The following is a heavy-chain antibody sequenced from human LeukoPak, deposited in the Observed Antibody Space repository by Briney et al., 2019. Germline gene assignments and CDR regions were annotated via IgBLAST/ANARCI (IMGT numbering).Heavy chain of an antibody. V-gene: IGHV4-34*01. D-gene: IGHD6-19*01. Sequence: SETLSLTCAVYGGSFSGYYWSWIRQPPGKGLEWIGEINHSGSTNYNPSLKSRVTIPVDTSKNQFSLKLSSVTAADTAVYYCAKLPRRGSGWSSYFDYWGQGTLVTVSS. J-gene: IGHJ4*02. CDR2: INHSGST. CDR3: AKLPRRGSGWSSYFDY. CDR1: GGSFSGYY.